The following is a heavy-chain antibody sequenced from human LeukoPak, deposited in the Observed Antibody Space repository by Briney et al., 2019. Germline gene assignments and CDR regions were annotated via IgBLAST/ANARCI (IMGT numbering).Heavy chain of an antibody. Sequence: GGSLRLSCAASGFTVSSNFMSWVRQAPGKGLEWVSVIYSGGSTYHADSVKGRFTISRDNSKNTLYLQMNSLRAEDTAVYYCAREQVVPAAMRDYYYYYGMDVWGQGTTVTVSS. V-gene: IGHV3-66*01. J-gene: IGHJ6*02. CDR2: IYSGGST. D-gene: IGHD2-2*01. CDR1: GFTVSSNF. CDR3: AREQVVPAAMRDYYYYYGMDV.